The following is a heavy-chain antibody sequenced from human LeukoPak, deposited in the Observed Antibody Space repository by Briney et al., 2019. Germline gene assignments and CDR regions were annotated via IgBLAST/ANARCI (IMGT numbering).Heavy chain of an antibody. CDR2: IYYSGST. D-gene: IGHD1-26*01. J-gene: IGHJ3*02. Sequence: SETLSLTCTVSGGSISSSSYYWGWIRQPPGKGLEWIGSIYYSGSTYYNPSLKSRVTISVDTSKNQFSLKLSSVTAADTAVYYCARVGGSYYLVYAFDIWGQGTMVTVSS. CDR1: GGSISSSSYY. V-gene: IGHV4-39*07. CDR3: ARVGGSYYLVYAFDI.